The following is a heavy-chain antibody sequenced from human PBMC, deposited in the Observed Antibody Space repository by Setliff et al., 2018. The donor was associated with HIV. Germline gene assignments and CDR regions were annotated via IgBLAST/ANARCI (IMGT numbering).Heavy chain of an antibody. D-gene: IGHD3-22*01. J-gene: IGHJ4*02. CDR1: GGSISSGSHY. Sequence: SEPLSLTCTVSGGSISSGSHYWSWIRQPAGKGLEWIGLIYTSGRTNYNPSLKSRVTISVDRSKNQFSLNLSSVTAADTALYYCASLFHDTSAPWLYYFDYWGQGTLVTVSS. CDR3: ASLFHDTSAPWLYYFDY. CDR2: IYTSGRT. V-gene: IGHV4-61*02.